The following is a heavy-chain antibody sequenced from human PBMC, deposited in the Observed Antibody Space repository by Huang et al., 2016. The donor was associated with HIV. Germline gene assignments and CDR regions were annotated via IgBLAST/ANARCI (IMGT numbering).Heavy chain of an antibody. CDR3: AKDKYLMSTILAYYFDC. CDR2: VSFDGSTK. CDR1: GFSFSSYG. D-gene: IGHD3-3*01. V-gene: IGHV3-30*18. J-gene: IGHJ4*02. Sequence: QVQLVESGGGVVQPGRSLSLSCTASGFSFSSYGMHWVRQGPGKGLEWVAVVSFDGSTKYPADSVKGRFTISRDNSKNTLYLQMNSLTVEDTAVYYCAKDKYLMSTILAYYFDCWGQGTLVTVSS.